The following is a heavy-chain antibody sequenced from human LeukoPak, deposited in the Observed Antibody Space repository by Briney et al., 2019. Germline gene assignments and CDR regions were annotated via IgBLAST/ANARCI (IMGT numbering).Heavy chain of an antibody. J-gene: IGHJ4*02. CDR1: GGSISSYY. CDR3: ARGSGYSYGYTAYPDY. Sequence: PSETLSLTCTVSGGSISSYYWSWIRQPPGKGLEWIGYIYYSGSTNYNPSLKSRVTISVDTSKNQFSLKLSSVTAADTAVYYCARGSGYSYGYTAYPDYWGQGTLVTVSS. CDR2: IYYSGST. D-gene: IGHD5-18*01. V-gene: IGHV4-59*01.